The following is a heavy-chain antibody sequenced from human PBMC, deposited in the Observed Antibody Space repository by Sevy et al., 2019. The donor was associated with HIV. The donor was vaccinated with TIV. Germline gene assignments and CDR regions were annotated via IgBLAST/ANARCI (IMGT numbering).Heavy chain of an antibody. D-gene: IGHD2-2*02. CDR1: GFTFSTYT. Sequence: GGSLRLSCAASGFTFSTYTMNWVRQAPGKGLEWVSSISSSSYIYYADSVKGRFTISRDNAKNSLYLQMNSLRVEDTGVYYCARAAYYCSTTSCYIDYWGQGTLVTVSS. J-gene: IGHJ4*02. V-gene: IGHV3-21*01. CDR3: ARAAYYCSTTSCYIDY. CDR2: ISSSSYI.